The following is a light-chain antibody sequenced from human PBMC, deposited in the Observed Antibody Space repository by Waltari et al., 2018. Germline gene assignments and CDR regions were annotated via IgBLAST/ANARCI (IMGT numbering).Light chain of an antibody. J-gene: IGLJ1*01. V-gene: IGLV1-40*01. CDR1: SSNLGAGYG. Sequence: QSVLTQPPSVSGAPGQRVTIPCTGSSSNLGAGYGVSWYQQLPGTGPKLLTPGNSNRPSGVPDRFSGSKSGTSASLAITGLQAEDEADYYCQSYDSSLSGYVFGTGTKVTVL. CDR3: QSYDSSLSGYV. CDR2: GNS.